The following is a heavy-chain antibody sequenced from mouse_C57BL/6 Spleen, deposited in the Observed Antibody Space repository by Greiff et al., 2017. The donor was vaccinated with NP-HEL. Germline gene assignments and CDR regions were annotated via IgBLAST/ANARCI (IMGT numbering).Heavy chain of an antibody. D-gene: IGHD2-4*01. Sequence: EVRLVESGGGLVQPGGSLKLSCAASGFTFSDYYMYWVRQTPEKRLEWVAYISNGGGSTDYPDTVKGRLTISRDNAKNTLYLQMSRLKSEDTAMYYCARQGMITTGYYYAMDYWGQGTSVTVSS. J-gene: IGHJ4*01. CDR3: ARQGMITTGYYYAMDY. CDR2: ISNGGGST. V-gene: IGHV5-12*01. CDR1: GFTFSDYY.